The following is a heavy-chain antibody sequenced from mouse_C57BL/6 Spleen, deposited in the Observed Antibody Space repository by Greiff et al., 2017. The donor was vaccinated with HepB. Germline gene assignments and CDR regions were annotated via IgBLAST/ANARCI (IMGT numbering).Heavy chain of an antibody. D-gene: IGHD2-4*01. J-gene: IGHJ3*01. CDR3: ARDYDYDGRFAY. V-gene: IGHV1-52*01. Sequence: QVQLKQPGAELVRPGSSVKLSCKASGYTFTSYWMHWVKQRPIQGLEWIGNIDPSDSETHYNQKFKDKATLTVDKSSSTAYMQLSSLTSEDSAVYYCARDYDYDGRFAYWGQGTLVTVSA. CDR2: IDPSDSET. CDR1: GYTFTSYW.